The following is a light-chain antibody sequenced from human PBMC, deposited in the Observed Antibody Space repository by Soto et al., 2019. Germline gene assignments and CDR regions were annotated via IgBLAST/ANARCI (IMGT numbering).Light chain of an antibody. J-gene: IGKJ5*01. CDR3: QQYGSSPIT. Sequence: EIVLTQSPATLSLSPGESATLSCRASQSVSSNSLAWYQQKPGQAPRLLIYGASSRATAIPDRFSGSGSGTDFTLTISRLEPEDFAVYYCQQYGSSPITFGQGTRLEIK. CDR2: GAS. V-gene: IGKV3-20*01. CDR1: QSVSSNS.